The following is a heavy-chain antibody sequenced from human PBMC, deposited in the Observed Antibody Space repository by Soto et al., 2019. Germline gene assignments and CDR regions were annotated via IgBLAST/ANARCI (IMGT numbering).Heavy chain of an antibody. J-gene: IGHJ3*02. V-gene: IGHV3-9*01. D-gene: IGHD6-6*01. CDR1: GFTFSSYA. CDR2: ISWNSGSI. CDR3: AKDRSYSSSPGGAFDI. Sequence: GGSLRLSCAASGFTFSSYAMHWVRQAPGKGLEWVSGISWNSGSIGYADSVKGRFTISRDNAKNSLYLQMNSLRAEDTALYYCAKDRSYSSSPGGAFDILGQGTMVTVSS.